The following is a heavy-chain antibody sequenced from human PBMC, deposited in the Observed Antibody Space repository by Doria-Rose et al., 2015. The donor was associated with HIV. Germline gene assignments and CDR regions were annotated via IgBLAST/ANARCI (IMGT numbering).Heavy chain of an antibody. V-gene: IGHV2-26*01. Sequence: SGPVLVKPTETLTLTCTVSGVSLSSPGMGVSWIRQPPGKALEWLANIFSDDERSYKTSLESRLTIFRGTSKSQVVLTMTDMDPVDTATYYCARIKSSRWYHKYYFDSWGQGTLVIASA. CDR3: ARIKSSRWYHKYYFDS. D-gene: IGHD6-13*01. J-gene: IGHJ4*02. CDR2: IFSDDER. CDR1: GVSLSSPGMG.